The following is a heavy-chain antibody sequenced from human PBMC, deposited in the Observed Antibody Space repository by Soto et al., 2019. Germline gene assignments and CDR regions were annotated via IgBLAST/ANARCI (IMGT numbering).Heavy chain of an antibody. CDR3: ARDLADYGDVYYYYGMDV. CDR1: GYTFTSFG. J-gene: IGHJ6*02. V-gene: IGHV1-18*01. CDR2: VNAYNGNT. D-gene: IGHD4-17*01. Sequence: ASVKVCCKASGYTFTSFGVNWVRQAPGQGLEWMGWVNAYNGNTNYAQKLQGRVTMTTDTSTSTAYMELRSLRSDDTAVYYCARDLADYGDVYYYYGMDVWGQGTTVTVSS.